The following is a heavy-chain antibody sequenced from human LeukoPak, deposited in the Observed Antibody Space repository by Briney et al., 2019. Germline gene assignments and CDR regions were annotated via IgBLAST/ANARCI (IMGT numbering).Heavy chain of an antibody. D-gene: IGHD1-26*01. J-gene: IGHJ4*02. V-gene: IGHV4-4*02. CDR1: GGSIMTTNW. CDR3: TRESGAFSPFGF. CDR2: VHLNGAT. Sequence: SETLSLTCAVSGGSIMTTNWWSWVRQPPGKGLEWIGEVHLNGATNYNPPLESRVSMSIDTSKNQMSLKLTSVTAADTAIYYCTRESGAFSPFGFWGQGTLVTVSS.